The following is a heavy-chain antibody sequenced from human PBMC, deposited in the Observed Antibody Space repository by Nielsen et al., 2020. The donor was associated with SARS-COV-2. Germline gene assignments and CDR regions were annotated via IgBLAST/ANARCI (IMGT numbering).Heavy chain of an antibody. J-gene: IGHJ4*02. V-gene: IGHV4-34*01. CDR2: INPSGGT. Sequence: SETLSLTCGVSGGSFSGHYWAWIRQSPEEGLEWIGKINPSGGTNYNPSLKSRVTISVDTSKNQFSLKLSSVTAADTAVYYCARGGTTVTTETDFDYWGQGTLVTVSS. D-gene: IGHD4-17*01. CDR3: ARGGTTVTTETDFDY. CDR1: GGSFSGHY.